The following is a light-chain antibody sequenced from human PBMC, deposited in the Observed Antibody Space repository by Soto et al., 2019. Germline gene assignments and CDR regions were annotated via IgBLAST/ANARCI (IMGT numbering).Light chain of an antibody. J-gene: IGLJ2*01. Sequence: QSVLTQPPSVSEAPGQRVTISCSGSSSNIGNNAVNWYQHLPGEAPKLLIYYNDLLPSGVSDRFSGSKSGTSASLAISGLQSEDEATYYCAAWDDSLTGVVFGGGTQLTVL. V-gene: IGLV1-36*01. CDR3: AAWDDSLTGVV. CDR2: YND. CDR1: SSNIGNNA.